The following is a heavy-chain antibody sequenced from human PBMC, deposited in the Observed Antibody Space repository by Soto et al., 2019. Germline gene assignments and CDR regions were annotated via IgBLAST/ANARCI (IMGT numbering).Heavy chain of an antibody. Sequence: TSETLSLTCTVSGGSISSGGYYWSWIRQHPGKGLEWIGYIYCSGSTYYNPSLKSRVTISVDTSKNQFSLKLSSVTAADTAVYYCARVQYKSAPDYWGQGTLVTVSS. CDR3: ARVQYKSAPDY. V-gene: IGHV4-31*03. J-gene: IGHJ4*02. D-gene: IGHD1-20*01. CDR1: GGSISSGGYY. CDR2: IYCSGST.